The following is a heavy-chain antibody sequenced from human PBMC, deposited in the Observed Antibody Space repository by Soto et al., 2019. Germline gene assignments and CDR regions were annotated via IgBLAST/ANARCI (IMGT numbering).Heavy chain of an antibody. D-gene: IGHD3-22*01. CDR3: AKEYYYDSSGYYDY. CDR1: GFTFSGYA. J-gene: IGHJ4*02. Sequence: PGGSLRLSCAASGFTFSGYAMSWVRQAPGKGLEWVSAISGSGGSIYYADSVKGRFTISRDNSKNTLYLQMNSLRAEDTAIYYCAKEYYYDSSGYYDYWGQGTLVTVSS. CDR2: ISGSGGSI. V-gene: IGHV3-23*01.